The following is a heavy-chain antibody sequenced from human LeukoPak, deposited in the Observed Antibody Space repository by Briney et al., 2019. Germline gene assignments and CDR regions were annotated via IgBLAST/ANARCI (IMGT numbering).Heavy chain of an antibody. CDR3: ARERNLEIAVAGTIFNY. CDR1: GFTVTNNY. D-gene: IGHD6-19*01. CDR2: IYSGGST. V-gene: IGHV3-66*01. J-gene: IGHJ4*02. Sequence: GGSLRLSCAASGFTVTNNYMTWVRQAPGKGLEWVSVIYSGGSTFYADSVKGRFTISRDNSKNTLYLQMNSLRAEDTAVYYCARERNLEIAVAGTIFNYWGQGTLVTVSS.